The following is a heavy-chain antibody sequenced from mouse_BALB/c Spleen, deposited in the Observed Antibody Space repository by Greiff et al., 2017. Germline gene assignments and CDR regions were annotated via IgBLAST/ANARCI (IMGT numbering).Heavy chain of an antibody. CDR2: IYPGNVNT. J-gene: IGHJ4*01. Sequence: VQLQQSGPELVKPGASVRISCKASGYTFTSYYIHWVKQRPGQGLEWIGWIYPGNVNTKYNEKFKGKATLTADKSSSTAYMQLSSLTSEDSAVYFCASSYYDAMDYWGQGTSVTVSS. CDR3: ASSYYDAMDY. V-gene: IGHV1S56*01. D-gene: IGHD2-10*01. CDR1: GYTFTSYY.